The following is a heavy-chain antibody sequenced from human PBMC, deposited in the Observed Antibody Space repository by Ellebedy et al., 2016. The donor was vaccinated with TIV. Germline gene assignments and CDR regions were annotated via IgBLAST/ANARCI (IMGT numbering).Heavy chain of an antibody. Sequence: ASVKVSCKASGGTFSSYAISWVRQAPGQGLEWMGGIIPIFGTANYAQKFQGRVTITADESTSTAYMELSSLRSEDTAVYYCARDPRAYYDSSGYYPGPLDYWGQGTLVTVSS. V-gene: IGHV1-69*13. D-gene: IGHD3-22*01. CDR2: IIPIFGTA. CDR3: ARDPRAYYDSSGYYPGPLDY. J-gene: IGHJ4*02. CDR1: GGTFSSYA.